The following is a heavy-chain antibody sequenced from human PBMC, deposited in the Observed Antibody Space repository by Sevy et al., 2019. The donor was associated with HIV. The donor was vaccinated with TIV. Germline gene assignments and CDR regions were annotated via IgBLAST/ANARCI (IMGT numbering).Heavy chain of an antibody. CDR2: IYSGGST. D-gene: IGHD2-15*01. CDR3: ARAGGGGGYCSGGSCYGAYYYYYMDV. J-gene: IGHJ6*03. Sequence: GGSLRLSCAASGFTFSSNYMSWVRQAPGKGLEWVSVIYSGGSTYYADSVKGRFTISRDNSKNTLYLQMNSLRAEDTAVYHCARAGGGGGYCSGGSCYGAYYYYYMDVWGKGTTVTVSS. CDR1: GFTFSSNY. V-gene: IGHV3-53*01.